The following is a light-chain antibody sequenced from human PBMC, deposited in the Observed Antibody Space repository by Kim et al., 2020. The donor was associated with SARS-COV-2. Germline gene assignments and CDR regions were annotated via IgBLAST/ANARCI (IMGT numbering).Light chain of an antibody. CDR2: WAS. J-gene: IGKJ4*01. CDR1: QSVLYSSNNMNF. V-gene: IGKV4-1*01. Sequence: ATSHCKSSQSVLYSSNNMNFLAWYQQKPGQPPKLLIYWASTRESGVPSRFSGSGSGTDFTLTISSLQAEDVAVYYCQQYYNTPLTFGGGTKVDIK. CDR3: QQYYNTPLT.